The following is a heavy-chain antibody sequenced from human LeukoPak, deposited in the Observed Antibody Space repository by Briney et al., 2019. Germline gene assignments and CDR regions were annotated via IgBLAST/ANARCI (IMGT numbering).Heavy chain of an antibody. Sequence: PGGCLRLSCAASAFSFRTSSMNWVRQAPGKGLEWISYISSDTSGIYYADSVRGRFTISRDNAKSSLYLQMDSLRAEDTAVYYCARENWDLVAIPMDVWGKGTTVTVSS. CDR1: AFSFRTSS. CDR3: ARENWDLVAIPMDV. V-gene: IGHV3-48*01. CDR2: ISSDTSGI. J-gene: IGHJ6*04. D-gene: IGHD2-15*01.